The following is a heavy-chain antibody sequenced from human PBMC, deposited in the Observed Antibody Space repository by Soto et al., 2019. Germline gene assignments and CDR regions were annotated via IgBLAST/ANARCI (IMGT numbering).Heavy chain of an antibody. CDR1: GLTFSSCS. J-gene: IGHJ4*02. D-gene: IGHD2-8*01. Sequence: GSLRLCCASSGLTFSSCSMNWVRQAPGKGLEWVSFISGSGDTKYYADSVKGRFTISRDNAKNSLYLQMSSLRDEDTAVYYCAKYCSSDVCFDYWGQGTLVTVSS. CDR3: AKYCSSDVCFDY. V-gene: IGHV3-48*02. CDR2: ISGSGDTK.